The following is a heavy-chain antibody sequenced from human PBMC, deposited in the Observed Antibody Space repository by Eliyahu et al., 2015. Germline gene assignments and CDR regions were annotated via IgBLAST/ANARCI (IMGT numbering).Heavy chain of an antibody. CDR1: GGSFSGYY. Sequence: QVQLQQWGAGLLKPSETLSLTCAVXGGSFSGYYWXWIRQPPGKGLEWIGEINHSGSTNYNPSLKSRVTISVDTSKNQFSLKLSSVTAADTAVYYCARRLVGATTGFDYWGQGTLVTVSS. CDR3: ARRLVGATTGFDY. V-gene: IGHV4-34*01. J-gene: IGHJ4*02. D-gene: IGHD1-26*01. CDR2: INHSGST.